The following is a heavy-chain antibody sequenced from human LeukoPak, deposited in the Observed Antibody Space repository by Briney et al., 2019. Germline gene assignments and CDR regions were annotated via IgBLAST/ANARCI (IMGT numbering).Heavy chain of an antibody. J-gene: IGHJ4*02. CDR3: TRENRPFCPFAY. Sequence: SETLSLTCGVSGGSIDITNYWSWVRQAPGKGLEWIGEISHGGTTNYNPSLRSRVAMSLDRANNQFSLSLTSVTAADTAVYYCTRENRPFCPFAYWGQGVPVTVSS. V-gene: IGHV4-4*02. D-gene: IGHD2/OR15-2a*01. CDR2: ISHGGTT. CDR1: GGSIDITNY.